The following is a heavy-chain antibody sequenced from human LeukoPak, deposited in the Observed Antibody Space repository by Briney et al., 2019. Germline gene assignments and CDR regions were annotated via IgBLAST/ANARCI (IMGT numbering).Heavy chain of an antibody. V-gene: IGHV4-59*01. CDR2: IHHTGST. CDR1: DGSISNYY. CDR3: ARGASTFDY. Sequence: SETVSLTCTVSDGSISNYYWSWIRQTPGRGLEWIGYIHHTGSTTNNPYLKSRVTMSVDMSKNQFSLKLNSVIAADTAVYYCARGASTFDYWGQGTLVTVSS. J-gene: IGHJ4*02. D-gene: IGHD2-2*01.